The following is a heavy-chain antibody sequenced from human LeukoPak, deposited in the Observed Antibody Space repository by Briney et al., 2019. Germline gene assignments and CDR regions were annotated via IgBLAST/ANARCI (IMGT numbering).Heavy chain of an antibody. Sequence: GGSLRLSCAASGFTFSSYAMSWVRQAPGKGLEWVSAISTSGSSTYYADSVKGRFTISRDNSKNTLYLRMSSLRADDTAVYYCARGFYGDYVWGQGTLVTVSS. D-gene: IGHD4-17*01. J-gene: IGHJ4*02. CDR1: GFTFSSYA. V-gene: IGHV3-23*01. CDR2: ISTSGSST. CDR3: ARGFYGDYV.